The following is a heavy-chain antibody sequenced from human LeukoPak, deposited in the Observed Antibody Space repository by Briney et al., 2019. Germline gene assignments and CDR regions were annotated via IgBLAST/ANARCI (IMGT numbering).Heavy chain of an antibody. CDR3: ARGPDYYDSSGYL. CDR1: GFTVSSNY. J-gene: IGHJ4*02. CDR2: IYSGGST. Sequence: GGSLRLSCAASGFTVSSNYMSWVRQAPGKGLEWVSVIYSGGSTYYADSVKGRFTTSRDNSKNTLYLQMNSLRAEDTAVYYCARGPDYYDSSGYLRGQGTLVTVSS. D-gene: IGHD3-22*01. V-gene: IGHV3-53*01.